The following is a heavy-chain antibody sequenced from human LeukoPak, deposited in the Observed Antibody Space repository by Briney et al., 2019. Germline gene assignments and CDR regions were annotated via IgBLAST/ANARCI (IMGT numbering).Heavy chain of an antibody. V-gene: IGHV5-51*01. Sequence: GEPLKISCKGSGYSFTSYWIGWVRQMPGKGLEWMGIIYPGDSDTRYSPSFQGQVTISADKSISTAYLQWSSLKASDTAMYYCARLSDIVVVPAYYMDVWGKGTTVTVSS. J-gene: IGHJ6*03. CDR2: IYPGDSDT. D-gene: IGHD2-2*01. CDR3: ARLSDIVVVPAYYMDV. CDR1: GYSFTSYW.